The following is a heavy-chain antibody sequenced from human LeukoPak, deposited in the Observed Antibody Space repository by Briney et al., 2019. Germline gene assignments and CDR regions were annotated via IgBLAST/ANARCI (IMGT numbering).Heavy chain of an antibody. CDR2: INHSGST. CDR1: GGSFSGYY. Sequence: SETLSLTCAVYGGSFSGYYWSWIRQPPGKGLEWIGEINHSGSTNYNPSLKSRVTISVDTPKNQFSLKLSSVTAADTAVYYCASTLNYYGSDYWGQGTLVTVSS. V-gene: IGHV4-34*01. D-gene: IGHD3-10*01. J-gene: IGHJ4*02. CDR3: ASTLNYYGSDY.